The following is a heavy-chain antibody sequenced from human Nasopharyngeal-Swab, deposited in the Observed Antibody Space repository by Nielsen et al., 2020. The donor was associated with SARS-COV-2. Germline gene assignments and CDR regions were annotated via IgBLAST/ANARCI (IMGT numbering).Heavy chain of an antibody. Sequence: SETLSLTCTVSGGSITSYYWSWIRQPPGKGLEWIGYIFYSGSTNYNPSLKSRVTISVDTSKNQFSLKLSPVTAADTAVYYCARGGARWTVGATTRFDYWGQGTLVTVSS. CDR2: IFYSGST. CDR1: GGSITSYY. CDR3: ARGGARWTVGATTRFDY. D-gene: IGHD1-26*01. J-gene: IGHJ4*02. V-gene: IGHV4-59*01.